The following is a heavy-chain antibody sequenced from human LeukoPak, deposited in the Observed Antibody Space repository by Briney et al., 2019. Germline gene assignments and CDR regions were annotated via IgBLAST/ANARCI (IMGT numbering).Heavy chain of an antibody. CDR2: ITGSGGST. V-gene: IGHV3-23*01. D-gene: IGHD6-19*01. J-gene: IGHJ4*02. CDR3: AKDESRQWLAWGFDY. Sequence: PGGSLRLSCAASGFTFSSYGMNWVRQAPGKGLEWVSTITGSGGSTSYTDSVKGRFTISRDNSKNTLYLQMNSLRAEDTAVYYCAKDESRQWLAWGFDYWGQGTLVTVSS. CDR1: GFTFSSYG.